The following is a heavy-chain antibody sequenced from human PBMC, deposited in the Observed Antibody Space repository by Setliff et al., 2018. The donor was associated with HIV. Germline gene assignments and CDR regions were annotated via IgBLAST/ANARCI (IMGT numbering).Heavy chain of an antibody. CDR1: GGTFSSYA. J-gene: IGHJ3*02. CDR3: AKDRDYGDRGDAFDI. Sequence: GASVKVSCKASGGTFSSYAISWVRQAPGQGLEWMGGFIPIFGTANYAQKFQGRVTITADESTSTAYMELSSLGSEDTAVYYCAKDRDYGDRGDAFDIWGQGTMVTVSS. V-gene: IGHV1-69*13. CDR2: FIPIFGTA. D-gene: IGHD4-17*01.